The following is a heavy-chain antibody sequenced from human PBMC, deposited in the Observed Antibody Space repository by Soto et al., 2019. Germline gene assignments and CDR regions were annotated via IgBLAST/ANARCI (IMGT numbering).Heavy chain of an antibody. D-gene: IGHD2-15*01. J-gene: IGHJ4*02. CDR1: GGSFSGYY. CDR2: INHSGAT. Sequence: SETLSLTCAVYGGSFSGYYWTWIRRSPGKGLEWIGEINHSGATNYNPSLKSRVTISVDTSKNQFSLRLSSLTAADTAVYYCARGVPRRLVVQTGAPDKYYFDSWGLGTLVTVSS. CDR3: ARGVPRRLVVQTGAPDKYYFDS. V-gene: IGHV4-34*01.